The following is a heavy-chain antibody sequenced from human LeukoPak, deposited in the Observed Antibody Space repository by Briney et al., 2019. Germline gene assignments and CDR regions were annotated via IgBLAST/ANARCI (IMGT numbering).Heavy chain of an antibody. Sequence: PGGSLRLSCAAPGYTFSRYSINWVRQAPPKGLHWVSSISVVSNYIYYADSVRGRFSISRDDARNSLYLQMDSLRGDDTAVYYCARLRRNSDRSGYYYYYDYWGQGTLVTVSS. CDR1: GYTFSRYS. J-gene: IGHJ4*02. D-gene: IGHD3-22*01. V-gene: IGHV3-21*01. CDR2: ISVVSNYI. CDR3: ARLRRNSDRSGYYYYYDY.